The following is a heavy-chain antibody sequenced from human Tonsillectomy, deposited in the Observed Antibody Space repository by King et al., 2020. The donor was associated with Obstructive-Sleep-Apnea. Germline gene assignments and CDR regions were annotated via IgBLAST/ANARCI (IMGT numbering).Heavy chain of an antibody. V-gene: IGHV4-4*07. J-gene: IGHJ3*02. CDR2: IYTSGST. CDR1: GGSISSYY. Sequence: VQLQESGPGLVKPSETLSLTCTVSGGSISSYYWSWIRQPAGKGLEWIGRIYTSGSTNYNPSLKSRVTMSVDTSKNQFSLKLSSVTAADTAVYYCARDFAYYGSGRHHYVAFDIWGQGTMVTVSS. CDR3: ARDFAYYGSGRHHYVAFDI. D-gene: IGHD3-10*01.